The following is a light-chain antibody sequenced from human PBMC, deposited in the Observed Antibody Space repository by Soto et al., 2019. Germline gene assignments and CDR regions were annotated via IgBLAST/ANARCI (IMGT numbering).Light chain of an antibody. CDR3: QQYNNYWT. CDR1: QSISIW. V-gene: IGKV1-5*03. CDR2: KAS. Sequence: DIQMTQSPSTLSASVGDRVTITCRASQSISIWLAWYQQKPGKAPKLLIYKASSLESGVPSRFSGSGSGTEFTITISSLQPDDCATYCCQQYNNYWTLGQGTKVEIK. J-gene: IGKJ1*01.